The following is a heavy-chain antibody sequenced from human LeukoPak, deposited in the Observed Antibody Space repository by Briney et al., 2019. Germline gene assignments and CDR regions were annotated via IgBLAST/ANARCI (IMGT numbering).Heavy chain of an antibody. Sequence: ASVKVSCKASGYTFTGYYMHWVRQAPGQGLEWMGWINPNSGGTNYAQKFQGRVTMTRDTSISTAYMELSRLRSDDTAVYNCAMAPIVVVPAAMPFWFDPWGQGTLVTVSS. J-gene: IGHJ5*02. CDR2: INPNSGGT. V-gene: IGHV1-2*02. CDR1: GYTFTGYY. D-gene: IGHD2-2*01. CDR3: AMAPIVVVPAAMPFWFDP.